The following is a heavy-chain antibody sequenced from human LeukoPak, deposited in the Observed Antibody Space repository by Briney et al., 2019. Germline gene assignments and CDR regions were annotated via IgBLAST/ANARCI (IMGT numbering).Heavy chain of an antibody. CDR2: IKEDGSED. D-gene: IGHD4-23*01. CDR1: GGSISSYY. CDR3: ARGRPHGNDY. J-gene: IGHJ4*02. Sequence: PSETLSLTCTVSGGSISSYYWSWIRQPPGRGLEWVANIKEDGSEDYYADSVKGRFSISRDNAKNTLYLQMNSLRVEDTAVYYCARGRPHGNDYWGQGTLVTVSS. V-gene: IGHV3-7*01.